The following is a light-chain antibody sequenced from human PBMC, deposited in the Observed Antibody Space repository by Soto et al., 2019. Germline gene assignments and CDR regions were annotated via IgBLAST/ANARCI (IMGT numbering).Light chain of an antibody. V-gene: IGKV3-20*01. CDR3: QQYGSSPGM. CDR2: GAS. J-gene: IGKJ1*01. CDR1: QSVSSSN. Sequence: EIVLTQSPGILSLSPGERATLSCRASQSVSSSNLAWYQQKPGQAPRLLIYGASRRATAIPDRFSGSGSGTDFTLTISRLEPEDFAVYYCQQYGSSPGMFGEGTKVEIK.